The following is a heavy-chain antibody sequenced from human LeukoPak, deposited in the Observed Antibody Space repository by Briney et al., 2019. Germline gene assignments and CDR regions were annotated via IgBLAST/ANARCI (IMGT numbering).Heavy chain of an antibody. J-gene: IGHJ6*03. CDR1: GGSISSGSYY. Sequence: SETLSLTCTVSGGSISSGSYYWRWIRQPAGKGLEWIGRIYTSGSTNYNPSLKSRVTISVDTSKNQFSLKLSSVTAAETAVYYCASFSGYSYGYHYYYYYMDVRGKGTTVTVSS. CDR3: ASFSGYSYGYHYYYYYMDV. V-gene: IGHV4-61*02. CDR2: IYTSGST. D-gene: IGHD5-18*01.